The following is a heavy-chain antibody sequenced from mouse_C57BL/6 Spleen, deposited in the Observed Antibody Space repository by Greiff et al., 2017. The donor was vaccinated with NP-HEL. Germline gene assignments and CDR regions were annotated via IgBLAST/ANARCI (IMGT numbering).Heavy chain of an antibody. D-gene: IGHD1-1*01. V-gene: IGHV1-55*01. CDR2: IYPGSGST. CDR3: ARRTVVANYFDY. CDR1: GYTFTSYW. J-gene: IGHJ2*01. Sequence: QVQLKQPGAELVKPGASVKMSCKASGYTFTSYWITWVKQRPGQGLEWIGDIYPGSGSTNYNEKFKSKATLTVDTSSSTAYMQLSSLTSEDSAVYYCARRTVVANYFDYWGQGTTLTVSS.